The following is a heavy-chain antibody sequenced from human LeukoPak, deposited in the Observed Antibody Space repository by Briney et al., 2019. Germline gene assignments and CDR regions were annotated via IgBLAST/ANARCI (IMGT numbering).Heavy chain of an antibody. D-gene: IGHD3-22*01. CDR1: GFTFSNYA. J-gene: IGHJ4*02. Sequence: GGSLRLSCPASGFTFSNYAMTWVRQAPGKGLEWVSGILASGETTYYADSVKGRFTISRDNSKNTLYLQMNSLRAGDTAIYYCAKNYYDSSGPYSWVFDYWGQGTLVTVSS. CDR3: AKNYYDSSGPYSWVFDY. CDR2: ILASGETT. V-gene: IGHV3-23*01.